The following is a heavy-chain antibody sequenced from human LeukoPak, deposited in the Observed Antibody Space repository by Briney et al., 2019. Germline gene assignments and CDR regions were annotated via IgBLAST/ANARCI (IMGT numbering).Heavy chain of an antibody. J-gene: IGHJ6*03. CDR3: ARSGLRYLNYYYYYMDV. Sequence: SVKVSCKASGGTFSSYAISWVRQAPGQGLEWMGGIIPIFGTANYAQKFQGRVTITADESTSTAYMELCSLRSEDTAVYYCARSGLRYLNYYYYYMDVWGKGTTVTISS. CDR1: GGTFSSYA. V-gene: IGHV1-69*13. CDR2: IIPIFGTA. D-gene: IGHD3-9*01.